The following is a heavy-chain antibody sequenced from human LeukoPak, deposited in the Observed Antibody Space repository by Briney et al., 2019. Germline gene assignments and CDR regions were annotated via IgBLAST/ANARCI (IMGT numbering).Heavy chain of an antibody. D-gene: IGHD2-15*01. V-gene: IGHV1-18*01. Sequence: ASVKVSCKASGYTFTNYGISWVRQAPGQGLEWMGWISAYNGNTNYAQKLQGRVTMTTDTSTSTAYMEVRSLRSDDTAVYYCARAAGAATPFGYWGQGTLVTVSS. CDR2: ISAYNGNT. CDR3: ARAAGAATPFGY. CDR1: GYTFTNYG. J-gene: IGHJ4*02.